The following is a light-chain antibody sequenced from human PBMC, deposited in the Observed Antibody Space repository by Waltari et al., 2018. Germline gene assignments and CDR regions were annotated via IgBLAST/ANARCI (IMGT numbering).Light chain of an antibody. CDR2: GAS. Sequence: IGLPHPPGTLSLSQGERAPLSCRASQSVCGTVAGYQQKPGQAPRLLMYGASIRAPGTPDRFSGTGSGTDFSLTISRLEPEDFAVYYCQHYVRLPATFGQGTKVEIK. CDR3: QHYVRLPAT. V-gene: IGKV3-20*01. CDR1: QSVCGT. J-gene: IGKJ1*01.